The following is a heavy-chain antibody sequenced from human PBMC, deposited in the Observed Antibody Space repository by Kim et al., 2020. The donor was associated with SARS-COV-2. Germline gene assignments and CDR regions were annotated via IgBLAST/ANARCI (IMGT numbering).Heavy chain of an antibody. V-gene: IGHV3-7*03. CDR1: GFTFSSYW. J-gene: IGHJ6*02. Sequence: GGSLRLSCAASGFTFSSYWMSWVRQAPGKGLEWVANIKQDGSEKYYVDSVKGRFTISRDNAKNSLYLQMNSLRAEDTAVYYCARDGYSYGGLYYYYGMDVWGQGTTVTVSS. D-gene: IGHD5-18*01. CDR2: IKQDGSEK. CDR3: ARDGYSYGGLYYYYGMDV.